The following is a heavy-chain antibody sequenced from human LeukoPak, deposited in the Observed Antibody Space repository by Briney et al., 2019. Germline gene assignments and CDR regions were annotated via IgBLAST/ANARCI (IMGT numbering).Heavy chain of an antibody. CDR3: ARGGYSGPFYFDC. J-gene: IGHJ4*02. V-gene: IGHV3-7*04. Sequence: GGSLRLSCAASGFTFSSYWMSWVRQAPGKGLEWVANIKQDGSEKYYVDSVKGRFTISRDNAKNSLYLQMNSLRAEDTAVYYCARGGYSGPFYFDCWGQGTLVTVSP. D-gene: IGHD5-12*01. CDR1: GFTFSSYW. CDR2: IKQDGSEK.